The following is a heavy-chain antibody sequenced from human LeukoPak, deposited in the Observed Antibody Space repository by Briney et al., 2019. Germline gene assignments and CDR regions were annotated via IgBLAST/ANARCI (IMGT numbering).Heavy chain of an antibody. CDR3: AKSRYDRSGYYYSFDY. J-gene: IGHJ4*02. CDR2: ISGDGSTT. D-gene: IGHD3-22*01. CDR1: GFIFSTYA. Sequence: GGSLRLSCAASGFIFSTYAMSWVRQAPGKGLQWVSGISGDGSTTYYADSVKGRFTISRDNSQNTLYLQMNNLGAEDTAVYYCAKSRYDRSGYYYSFDYWGQGTLVTVSS. V-gene: IGHV3-23*01.